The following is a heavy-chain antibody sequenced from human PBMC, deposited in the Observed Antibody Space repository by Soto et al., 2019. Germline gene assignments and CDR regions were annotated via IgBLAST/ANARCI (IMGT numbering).Heavy chain of an antibody. CDR1: GGSISSYY. CDR3: ARQGDETLGYCSGGSCYYYYYYMDV. CDR2: IYYSGST. D-gene: IGHD2-15*01. V-gene: IGHV4-59*08. J-gene: IGHJ6*03. Sequence: SETLSLTCTVSGGSISSYYWSWIRQPPGKGLEWIGYIYYSGSTNYNPSLKSRVTISVDTSKNQFSLKLSSVTAADTAVYYCARQGDETLGYCSGGSCYYYYYYMDVWGKGTTVTVSS.